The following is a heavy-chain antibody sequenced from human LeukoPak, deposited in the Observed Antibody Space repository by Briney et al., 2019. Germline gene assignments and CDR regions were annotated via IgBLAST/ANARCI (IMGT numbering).Heavy chain of an antibody. Sequence: PSETLSLTCTVSGGSISSSTHYWGWIRQPPGKRLEWIGSIYYSGSTNYNPSLKSRVAISVDTSKNQFSLKLTSVTAADTALYYCARDSPFDPWGQGTLVTVSS. J-gene: IGHJ5*02. CDR1: GGSISSSTHY. V-gene: IGHV4-39*07. CDR3: ARDSPFDP. CDR2: IYYSGST.